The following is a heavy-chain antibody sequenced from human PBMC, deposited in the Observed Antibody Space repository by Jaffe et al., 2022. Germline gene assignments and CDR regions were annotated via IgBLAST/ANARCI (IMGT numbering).Heavy chain of an antibody. D-gene: IGHD6-19*01. Sequence: EVQLVESGGGLVQPGGSLRLSCAASGFTFSSYSMNWVRQAPGKGLEWVSYISSSSSTIYYADSVKGRFTISRDNAKNSLYLQMNSLRAEDTAVYYCARAFGEQWLAHTFGYFQHWGQGTLVTVSS. CDR2: ISSSSSTI. CDR1: GFTFSSYS. V-gene: IGHV3-48*01. CDR3: ARAFGEQWLAHTFGYFQH. J-gene: IGHJ1*01.